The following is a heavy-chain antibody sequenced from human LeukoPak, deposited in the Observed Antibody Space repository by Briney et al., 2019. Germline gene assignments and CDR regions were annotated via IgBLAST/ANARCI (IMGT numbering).Heavy chain of an antibody. CDR3: ARGGGAGIAVADTSGAFDI. D-gene: IGHD6-19*01. V-gene: IGHV1-46*01. CDR1: GYTFTSYY. J-gene: IGHJ3*02. Sequence: GASVKVSRKASGYTFTSYYMHWVRQAPGQGLEWMGIINPSGGSTSYAQKFQGRVTMTRDTSTSTVYMELSSLRSEDTAVYYCARGGGAGIAVADTSGAFDIWGQGTMVTVSS. CDR2: INPSGGST.